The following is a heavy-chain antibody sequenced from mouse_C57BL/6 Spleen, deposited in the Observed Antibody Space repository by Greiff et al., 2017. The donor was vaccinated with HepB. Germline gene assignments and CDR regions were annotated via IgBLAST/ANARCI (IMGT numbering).Heavy chain of an antibody. CDR2: IDPETGGT. V-gene: IGHV1-15*01. CDR3: TRRGDRAFAY. J-gene: IGHJ3*01. CDR1: GYTFTDYE. D-gene: IGHD6-1*01. Sequence: VQLQQSGAELVRPGASVTLSCKASGYTFTDYEMHWVKQTPVHGLEWIGAIDPETGGTAYNQKFKGKAILTADKSSSTAYMELRSLTSEDSAVYYCTRRGDRAFAYWGQGTLVTVSA.